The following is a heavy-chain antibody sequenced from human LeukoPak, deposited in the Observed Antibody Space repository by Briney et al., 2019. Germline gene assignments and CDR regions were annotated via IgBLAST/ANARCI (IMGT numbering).Heavy chain of an antibody. D-gene: IGHD6-19*01. CDR2: ISYDGSNK. V-gene: IGHV3-30-3*01. CDR3: ARGPESSGWYDY. CDR1: GFTFSSYA. Sequence: GRSLRLSCAASGFTFSSYAMHWVRQAPGKGLEWVAVISYDGSNKYYVDSVKGRFTISRDNSKNTLYLQMNSLRAEDTAVYYCARGPESSGWYDYWGQGTLVTVSS. J-gene: IGHJ4*02.